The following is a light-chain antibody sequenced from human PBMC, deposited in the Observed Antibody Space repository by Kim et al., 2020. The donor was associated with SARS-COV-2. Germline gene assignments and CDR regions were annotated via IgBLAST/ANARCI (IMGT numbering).Light chain of an antibody. J-gene: IGKJ1*01. Sequence: DIVLTQSPGTLSLSPGERATLSCRASQSVSSNYLAWYQKKPGQAPRLLIYGASNRATGIPDRFSGSQSGTDFTLTISRLEPEDFAVYYCQKYGSSPWTFGQGTKVDIK. V-gene: IGKV3-20*01. CDR1: QSVSSNY. CDR2: GAS. CDR3: QKYGSSPWT.